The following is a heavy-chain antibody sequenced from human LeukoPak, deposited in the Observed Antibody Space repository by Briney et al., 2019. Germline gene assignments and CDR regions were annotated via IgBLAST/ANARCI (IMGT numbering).Heavy chain of an antibody. D-gene: IGHD1-14*01. CDR1: GFAVSSNY. J-gene: IGHJ4*02. V-gene: IGHV3-66*01. CDR3: ARDMNRDQVDW. Sequence: GGSPRLSCAASGFAVSSNYMSWVRQAPGKGLEWVSLISGGGSTYYADSVKGRFTISRDNSKNTLYLQMNSVRAEDTAVYYCARDMNRDQVDWWGQGILGTVSS. CDR2: ISGGGST.